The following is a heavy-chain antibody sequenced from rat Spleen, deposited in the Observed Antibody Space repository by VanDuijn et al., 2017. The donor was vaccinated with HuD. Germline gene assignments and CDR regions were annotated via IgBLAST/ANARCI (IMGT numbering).Heavy chain of an antibody. D-gene: IGHD2-7*01. CDR3: IRQGYLRDWYFDF. Sequence: EVQLVESGGGLVQPGRSMKLSCVASGFTFSSFWMYWIRQAPTKGLEWVAYISTGGYNTYYRDSVKGRFTISRDNGKTTLYLEMDSLRSEDMATYYCIRQGYLRDWYFDFWGPGTMVTVSS. CDR2: ISTGGYNT. J-gene: IGHJ1*01. V-gene: IGHV5-25*01. CDR1: GFTFSSFW.